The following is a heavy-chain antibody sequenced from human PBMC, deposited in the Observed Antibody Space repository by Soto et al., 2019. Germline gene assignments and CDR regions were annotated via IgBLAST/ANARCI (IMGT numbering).Heavy chain of an antibody. J-gene: IGHJ5*02. D-gene: IGHD2-21*02. CDR2: IIPIFGTA. Sequence: ASVKVSCKASGGTFISYAISWVRQAPGQGLEWMGGIIPIFGTANYAQKFQGRVTITADESTSTAYMELSSLRSEDTAVYYCARDRYSGGDCPDSFNTWGQGTLATVTS. CDR3: ARDRYSGGDCPDSFNT. V-gene: IGHV1-69*13. CDR1: GGTFISYA.